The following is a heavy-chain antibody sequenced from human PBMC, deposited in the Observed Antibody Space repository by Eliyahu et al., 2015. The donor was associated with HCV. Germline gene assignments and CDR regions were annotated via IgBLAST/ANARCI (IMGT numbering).Heavy chain of an antibody. D-gene: IGHD6-19*01. CDR3: ASGGGGIAVTGTGGWFDP. CDR2: IHYSGST. CDR1: GGSIXPXY. Sequence: QVQLQESGPGLVKPSETLSLTCTVSGGSIXPXYWSWIRQPPGKGLEWIWGIHYSGSTNYNPSLKSRVTISIDTSKNQFSLNLTSVTAADTAMYYCASGGGGIAVTGTGGWFDPWGQGTLVTVSS. J-gene: IGHJ5*02. V-gene: IGHV4-59*01.